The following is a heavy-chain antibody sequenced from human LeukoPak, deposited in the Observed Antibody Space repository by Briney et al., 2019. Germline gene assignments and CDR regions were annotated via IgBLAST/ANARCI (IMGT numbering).Heavy chain of an antibody. Sequence: SETLSLTCTVSGGSVRGGSYYWSWIRQPPGKGLEWIGYIYYRGSTKYNPSLKSRVTISVDTSKYQFSLKLSSVTAADTAVYYCASMPGSGSYYDPQNWFDPWGQGTLVTVSS. D-gene: IGHD3-10*01. CDR2: IYYRGST. CDR3: ASMPGSGSYYDPQNWFDP. J-gene: IGHJ5*02. V-gene: IGHV4-61*01. CDR1: GGSVRGGSYY.